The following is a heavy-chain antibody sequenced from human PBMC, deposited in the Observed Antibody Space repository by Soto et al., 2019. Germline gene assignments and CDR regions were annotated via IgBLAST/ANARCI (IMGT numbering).Heavy chain of an antibody. J-gene: IGHJ5*02. CDR1: GGSFSGYY. CDR3: ARVVEMATILNWFDP. Sequence: KSSETLSLTCAVYGGSFSGYYWSWIRQPPGKGLEWIGEINHSGSTNYNPSLKSRVTISVDTSKNQFSLKLSSVTAADTAVYYCARVVEMATILNWFDPWGQGTLVTVSS. D-gene: IGHD2-21*01. CDR2: INHSGST. V-gene: IGHV4-34*01.